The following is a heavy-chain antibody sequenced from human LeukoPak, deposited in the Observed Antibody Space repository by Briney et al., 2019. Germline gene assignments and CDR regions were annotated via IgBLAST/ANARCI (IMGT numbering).Heavy chain of an antibody. CDR2: ISYDGSNK. J-gene: IGHJ5*02. Sequence: HPGRSLRLSCAASGFTFSSYVMHWVRQAPGKGLEWVAVISYDGSNKYYADSVKGRFTISRDNSKNTLYLQMNSLRAEDTAVYYCAKRGDGYNSSWFDPWGQGTLVTVSS. V-gene: IGHV3-30*18. CDR3: AKRGDGYNSSWFDP. CDR1: GFTFSSYV. D-gene: IGHD5-24*01.